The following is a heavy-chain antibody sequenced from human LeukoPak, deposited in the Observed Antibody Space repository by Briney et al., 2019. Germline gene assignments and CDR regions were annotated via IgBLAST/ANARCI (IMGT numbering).Heavy chain of an antibody. D-gene: IGHD4-11*01. CDR1: GYTFTSYD. V-gene: IGHV1-8*01. Sequence: ASVKVSCKASGYTFTSYDINWVRQATGQGLEWMGWMNPNSGNTGYAQKFQGRVTMTRNTSISTAYMELSSPRSEDTAVYYCARHVGFTVTDDYWGQGTLVTVSS. CDR2: MNPNSGNT. CDR3: ARHVGFTVTDDY. J-gene: IGHJ4*02.